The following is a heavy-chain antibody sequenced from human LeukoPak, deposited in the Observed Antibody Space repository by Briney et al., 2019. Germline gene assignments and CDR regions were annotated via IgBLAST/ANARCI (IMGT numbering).Heavy chain of an antibody. CDR3: ARGTSAAGTGWFDP. V-gene: IGHV3-30*01. J-gene: IGHJ5*02. CDR2: ISYDGSNK. Sequence: PGRSLRLSCAASGFTFSSYAMHWVRQAPGKGLEWVAVISYDGSNKYYADSVKGRFTISRDNSKNTLYLQMNSLRAEDTAVYYCARGTSAAGTGWFDPWGQGTLVTVSS. D-gene: IGHD6-13*01. CDR1: GFTFSSYA.